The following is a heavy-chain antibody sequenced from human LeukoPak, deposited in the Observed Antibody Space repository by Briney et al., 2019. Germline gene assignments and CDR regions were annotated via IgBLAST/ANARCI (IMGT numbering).Heavy chain of an antibody. J-gene: IGHJ2*01. CDR1: GFTFRSYS. V-gene: IGHV3-48*02. CDR3: ATVAMEDGYFDL. CDR2: ISSSGSTI. Sequence: GGSLRLSCVASGFTFRSYSMNWVRQAPGKGLEWVSYISSSGSTIYYADAVKGRFTISRDNAKNSLYLQMSSLRDEDTAVYYWATVAMEDGYFDLWGRGTLVTVSS. D-gene: IGHD5-18*01.